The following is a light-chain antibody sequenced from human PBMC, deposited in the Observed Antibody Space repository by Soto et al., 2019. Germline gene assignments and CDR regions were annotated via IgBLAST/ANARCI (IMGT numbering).Light chain of an antibody. Sequence: EIVLTQSPGTLSLSPGERATLSCRASQSVSSSYLAWYQQKPGQAPRLLIYGTSSRATAITDRFSGSGSGTDFTLTISRREPEDFAVYYCQQYGSSSWTFGQGTKVEIK. CDR2: GTS. J-gene: IGKJ1*01. CDR1: QSVSSSY. CDR3: QQYGSSSWT. V-gene: IGKV3-20*01.